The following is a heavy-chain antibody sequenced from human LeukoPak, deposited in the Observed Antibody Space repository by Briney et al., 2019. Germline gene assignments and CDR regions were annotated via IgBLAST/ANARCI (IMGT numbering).Heavy chain of an antibody. Sequence: SETLSLTCAVSGGSISSSNWWSWVRPPPGKGLEWIGEIYHSGSTNYNPSLKSRVTISVDKSKNQFSLKLSSVTAADTAVYYCARAPCYYGSGDFIWEDYWGQGTLVTVSS. CDR2: IYHSGST. D-gene: IGHD3-10*01. CDR3: ARAPCYYGSGDFIWEDY. J-gene: IGHJ4*02. V-gene: IGHV4-4*02. CDR1: GGSISSSNW.